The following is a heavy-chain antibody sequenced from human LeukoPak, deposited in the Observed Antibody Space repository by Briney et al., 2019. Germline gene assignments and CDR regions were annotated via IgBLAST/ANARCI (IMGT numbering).Heavy chain of an antibody. CDR1: GYSISSGYY. CDR3: ARGPDPGKVGAAIYYYFGMDV. J-gene: IGHJ6*02. CDR2: IYHSGST. D-gene: IGHD1-26*01. V-gene: IGHV4-38-2*02. Sequence: SETLSLTCTVSGYSISSGYYWGWIRQPPGKGLEWIGSIYHSGSTYYNPSLKSRVTISVDTSKNQFSLKLSSVTAADTAVYYCARGPDPGKVGAAIYYYFGMDVWGQGTTVTVSS.